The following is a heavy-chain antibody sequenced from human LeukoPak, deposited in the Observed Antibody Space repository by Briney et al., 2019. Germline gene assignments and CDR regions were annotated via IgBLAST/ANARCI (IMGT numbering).Heavy chain of an antibody. V-gene: IGHV3-43*01. Sequence: GGSLRLSCAASGFTFDDYTMHWVRQAPGKGLEWVSLISWDGGSTYYADSVKGRFTISRDNAKNSLYLQMNSLRAEDTAVYYCARDTVAGAFDIWGQGTMVTVSS. D-gene: IGHD6-19*01. J-gene: IGHJ3*02. CDR2: ISWDGGST. CDR1: GFTFDDYT. CDR3: ARDTVAGAFDI.